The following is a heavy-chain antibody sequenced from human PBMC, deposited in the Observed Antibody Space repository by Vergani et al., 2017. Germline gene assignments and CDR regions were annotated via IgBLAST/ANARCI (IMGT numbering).Heavy chain of an antibody. CDR2: IYPADSDT. V-gene: IGHV5-51*01. D-gene: IGHD1-1*01. J-gene: IGHJ4*02. Sequence: EVELVQSGPEMRKPGESLKIPCKGSEYSFGNYWIGWVRQMPGKGLDWMGIIYPADSDTRYSPSFQGQVTISADKSISTAFLQWDSLKASDTALYYCARHTTYTDSWGQGTLVTVSS. CDR3: ARHTTYTDS. CDR1: EYSFGNYW.